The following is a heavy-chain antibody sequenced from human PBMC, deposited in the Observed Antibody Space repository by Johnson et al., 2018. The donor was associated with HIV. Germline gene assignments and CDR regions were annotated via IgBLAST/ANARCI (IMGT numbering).Heavy chain of an antibody. CDR3: ARDAGQWLDDAFDI. D-gene: IGHD6-19*01. CDR2: IYSGGST. J-gene: IGHJ3*02. Sequence: VQLVESGGGLVQPWGSPRLSCAASGFTVSSNYMSWVRQAPGKGLEWVSVIYSGGSTYYADSVKGRFTISRDNSKNTLYLQMNSLRAEDTAVYYCARDAGQWLDDAFDIWGQGTMVTVSS. V-gene: IGHV3-66*01. CDR1: GFTVSSNY.